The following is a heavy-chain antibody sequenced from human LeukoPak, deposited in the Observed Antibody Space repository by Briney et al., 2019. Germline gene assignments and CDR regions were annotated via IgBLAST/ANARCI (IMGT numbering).Heavy chain of an antibody. J-gene: IGHJ4*02. V-gene: IGHV4-34*01. CDR1: GGSFSGYY. CDR3: ARGGLGYYDSSGYYYYFDY. Sequence: PSETLSLTCAVYGGSFSGYYWSWIRQPPGKGLEWIGEINHSGSTIYNPSLKSRVTISVDTSKNQFSLKLSSVTAADTAVYYCARGGLGYYDSSGYYYYFDYWGQGTLVTVSS. CDR2: INHSGST. D-gene: IGHD3-22*01.